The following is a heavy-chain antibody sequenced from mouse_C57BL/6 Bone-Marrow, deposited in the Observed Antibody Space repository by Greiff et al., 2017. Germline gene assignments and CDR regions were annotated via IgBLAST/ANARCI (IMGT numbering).Heavy chain of an antibody. CDR3: ARLGRFAY. CDR1: GYTFTDYY. CDR2: INPYNGGT. V-gene: IGHV1-19*01. J-gene: IGHJ3*01. Sequence: VQLKQSGPVLVKPGASVKMSCKASGYTFTDYYMNWVKQSHGKSLEWIGVINPYNGGTKYNEKFKSKATLTVDKPSSTAYMQLSSLTSEDSAVYYCARLGRFAYWGQGTLVTVSA. D-gene: IGHD4-1*01.